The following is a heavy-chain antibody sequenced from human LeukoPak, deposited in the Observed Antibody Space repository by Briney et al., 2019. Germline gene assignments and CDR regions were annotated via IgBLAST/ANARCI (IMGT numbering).Heavy chain of an antibody. V-gene: IGHV3-72*01. J-gene: IGHJ6*02. D-gene: IGHD6-19*01. CDR2: SRSKANSYTT. CDR3: ARVVAVAGTGVGAGMDV. CDR1: GFTLNDHA. Sequence: GGSLRLSCAGSGFTLNDHAVDWVRQAPGKGLEWVGRSRSKANSYTTAYAASVKGRFTISRDDSKNPLYLQMNSLRAEDTAVYYCARVVAVAGTGVGAGMDVWGQGTTVTVSS.